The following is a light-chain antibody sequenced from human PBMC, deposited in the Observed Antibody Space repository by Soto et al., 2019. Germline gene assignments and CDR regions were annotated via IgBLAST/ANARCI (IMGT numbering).Light chain of an antibody. Sequence: QSALTQPRSVSGSPGQSVTISCTGTSSDVGGYNTVSWYQQYPGKAPKFMIYDVNKRPSGVPDRFSGSKSGNTASLTISGLQAEDEADYYCCSLAGHYTLVFGGGTKLTVL. CDR2: DVN. V-gene: IGLV2-11*01. CDR1: SSDVGGYNT. CDR3: CSLAGHYTLV. J-gene: IGLJ2*01.